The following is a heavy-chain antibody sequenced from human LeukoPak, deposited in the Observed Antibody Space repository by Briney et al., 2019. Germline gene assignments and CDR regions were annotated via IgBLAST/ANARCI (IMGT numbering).Heavy chain of an antibody. CDR3: ARDVGSYGDGDAFDI. CDR1: GFTFSSYS. CDR2: ISSSSSYI. J-gene: IGHJ3*02. Sequence: KPGGSLGLSCAASGFTFSSYSMNWVRQAPGKGLEWVSSISSSSSYIYYADSVKGRFTISRDNAKNSLYLQMNSLRAEDTAVYYCARDVGSYGDGDAFDIWGQGTMVTVSS. D-gene: IGHD4-17*01. V-gene: IGHV3-21*01.